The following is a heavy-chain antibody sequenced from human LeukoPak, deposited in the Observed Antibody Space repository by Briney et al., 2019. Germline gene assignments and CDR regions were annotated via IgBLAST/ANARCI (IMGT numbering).Heavy chain of an antibody. CDR2: ISAYNGNT. D-gene: IGHD3-10*01. CDR3: ARATYGSGSYSPYYFGY. Sequence: HRASVKVSCKASGYTFTSYGISWVRQAPGQGLEWMGWISAYNGNTNYAQKLRGRVTMTTDTSTSTAYMELRSLRSDDTAVYYCARATYGSGSYSPYYFGYWGQGTLVTVSS. V-gene: IGHV1-18*01. J-gene: IGHJ4*02. CDR1: GYTFTSYG.